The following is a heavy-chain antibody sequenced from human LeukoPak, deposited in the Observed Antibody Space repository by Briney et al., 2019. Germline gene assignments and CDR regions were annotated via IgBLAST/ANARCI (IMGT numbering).Heavy chain of an antibody. Sequence: GASVKVSCKASGGTFSSYAISWVRQAPGQGLEWLGGIIPKYSASNYAQAFQGRVTITADESTNTVYMEMSGLRPDDTAVYYCVRPDRIFGVPAAFDAWGQGTLVAVSS. V-gene: IGHV1-69*13. J-gene: IGHJ3*01. CDR1: GGTFSSYA. CDR2: IIPKYSAS. D-gene: IGHD3-3*02. CDR3: VRPDRIFGVPAAFDA.